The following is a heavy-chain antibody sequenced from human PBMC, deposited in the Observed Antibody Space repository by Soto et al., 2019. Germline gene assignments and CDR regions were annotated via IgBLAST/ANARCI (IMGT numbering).Heavy chain of an antibody. CDR1: GFTFSSYA. D-gene: IGHD5-12*01. CDR2: ISYDGSNK. J-gene: IGHJ4*02. Sequence: ESGGGVVQPGRSLRLSCAASGFTFSSYAMHWVRQAPGKGLEWVAVISYDGSNKYYADSVKGRFTISRDNSKNTLYLQMNSLRAEDTAVYYCARAPNGYNSGDYWGQGTLVTVSS. CDR3: ARAPNGYNSGDY. V-gene: IGHV3-30-3*01.